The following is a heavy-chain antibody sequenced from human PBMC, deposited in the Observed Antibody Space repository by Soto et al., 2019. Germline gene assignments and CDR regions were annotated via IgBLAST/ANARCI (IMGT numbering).Heavy chain of an antibody. CDR2: IYPGDSDT. CDR3: ARTSAAGKYYYGMDV. J-gene: IGHJ6*02. D-gene: IGHD6-13*01. Sequence: GESLNISCKGSGYSFTSYWIGWVRQMPGKGLERMWIIYPGDSDTRYSPSFQGQVTISADKSISTDYLQWSSLMASYTALYYCARTSAAGKYYYGMDVWGQGTTVTVSS. V-gene: IGHV5-51*06. CDR1: GYSFTSYW.